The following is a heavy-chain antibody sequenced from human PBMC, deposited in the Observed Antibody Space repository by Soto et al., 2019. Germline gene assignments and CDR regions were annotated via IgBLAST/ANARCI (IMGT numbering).Heavy chain of an antibody. V-gene: IGHV5-51*01. CDR3: ASGSLDYGDCLPEEPYYYYGMDV. J-gene: IGHJ6*02. D-gene: IGHD4-17*01. CDR2: IYPGDSDT. CDR1: GYSFTSYW. Sequence: GESLKISCKGSGYSFTSYWIGWVRQMPGKGLEWMGIIYPGDSDTRYSPSFQGQVIISADKSISTAYLQWSSLKASDTAMYYCASGSLDYGDCLPEEPYYYYGMDVWGQGTTVTVSS.